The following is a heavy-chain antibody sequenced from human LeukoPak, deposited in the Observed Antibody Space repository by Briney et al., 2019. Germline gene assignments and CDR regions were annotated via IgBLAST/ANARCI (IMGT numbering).Heavy chain of an antibody. CDR3: ARDRYGMDV. Sequence: SETLSLTCTVSGGSISSYYWSWIRQPPGKGLEWIGYIYYSGSTNYNPSPKSRVTISVDTSKKQFSLKLSSVTAADTAVYYCARDRYGMDVWGQGTTVTVSS. J-gene: IGHJ6*02. CDR1: GGSISSYY. CDR2: IYYSGST. V-gene: IGHV4-59*01.